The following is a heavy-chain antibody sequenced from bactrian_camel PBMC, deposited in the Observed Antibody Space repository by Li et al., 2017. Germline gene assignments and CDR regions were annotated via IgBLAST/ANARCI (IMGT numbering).Heavy chain of an antibody. CDR1: EDTYRDYC. CDR2: IDSDGYT. D-gene: IGHD5*01. J-gene: IGHJ4*01. V-gene: IGHV3S53*01. CDR3: AADQNEGMGWVRGDNEFNY. Sequence: QVQLVESGGGLVQPGGSLRLSCAASEDTYRDYCMGWFRQAPGKDREGVAGIDSDGYTSYANSVKGRFTISRDNAKNTLYLEMNSLKPEDTAVYYCAADQNEGMGWVRGDNEFNYWGQGTQVTVS.